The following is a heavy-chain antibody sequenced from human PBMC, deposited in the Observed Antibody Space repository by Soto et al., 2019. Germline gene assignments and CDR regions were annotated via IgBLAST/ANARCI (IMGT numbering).Heavy chain of an antibody. CDR3: ARDQVSVIFSWSYYPTDLMDV. Sequence: PAQTLSLTCAISGDSVSSNSAAWNWIRQSPSRGLEWLGRTYYRSKWYNDYAVSVESRITINPDTSKNQFSLQLNSVTPEDTAVYYCARDQVSVIFSWSYYPTDLMDVWGQGTTVTVSS. D-gene: IGHD3-10*01. V-gene: IGHV6-1*01. J-gene: IGHJ6*02. CDR2: TYYRSKWYN. CDR1: GDSVSSNSAA.